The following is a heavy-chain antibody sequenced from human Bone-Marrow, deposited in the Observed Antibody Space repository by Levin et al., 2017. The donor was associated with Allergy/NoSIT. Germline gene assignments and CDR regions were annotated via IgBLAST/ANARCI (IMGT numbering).Heavy chain of an antibody. J-gene: IGHJ3*02. D-gene: IGHD3-9*01. CDR3: ATDILTGYYDAFDT. V-gene: IGHV3-23*01. CDR2: ISDSGEST. CDR1: GFKFNIYA. Sequence: GESLKISCSASGFKFNIYAMSWVRQAPGKGLEWVSSISDSGESTYYADSVKGRFIVSRDNSKNMLYMQMNSLRAEDTAVYYCATDILTGYYDAFDTWGQGTTVTVSS.